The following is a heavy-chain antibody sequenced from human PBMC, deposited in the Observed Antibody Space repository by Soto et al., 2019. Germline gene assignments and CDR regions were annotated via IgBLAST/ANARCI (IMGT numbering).Heavy chain of an antibody. CDR3: ARGQRYCSSTSCCIGGVSFDY. CDR2: IIPIFGTA. CDR1: GGTFSSYA. V-gene: IGHV1-69*13. D-gene: IGHD2-2*01. J-gene: IGHJ4*02. Sequence: TVKVSCKASGGTFSSYAISWVRQAPGQGLGWMGGIIPIFGTANYAQKFQGRVTITADESTSTAYMELSSLRSEDTAVYYCARGQRYCSSTSCCIGGVSFDYWGQGTLVTVSS.